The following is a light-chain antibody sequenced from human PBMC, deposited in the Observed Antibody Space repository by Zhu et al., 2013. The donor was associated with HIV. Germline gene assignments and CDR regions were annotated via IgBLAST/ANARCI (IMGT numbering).Light chain of an antibody. CDR3: ATWDDRLSGWV. CDR2: GNS. V-gene: IGLV1-40*01. Sequence: QSVLTQPPSVSGAPGQRVTISCTGSRSNIGAGYDVHWYQQLPGTAPKLLIYGNSNRPSGVPDRVSGSKSGTSASLAISGLRSEDEADYYCATWDDRLSGWVFGGGTKLTVL. CDR1: RSNIGAGYD. J-gene: IGLJ3*02.